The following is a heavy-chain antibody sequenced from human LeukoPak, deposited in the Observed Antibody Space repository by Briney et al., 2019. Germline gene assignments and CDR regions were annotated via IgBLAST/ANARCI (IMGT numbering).Heavy chain of an antibody. CDR2: ISAYNGNT. V-gene: IGHV1-18*01. CDR1: GYTFTSYG. CDR3: ARRPQRGGIVVVSHGPFDI. Sequence: GASVKVSCKASGYTFTSYGISWVRQAPGQGLERMGWISAYNGNTNYAQKLQGGVTMTTDTSTSTAYMELRSLRSDDTAVYYCARRPQRGGIVVVSHGPFDIWGQGTMVTVSS. D-gene: IGHD3-22*01. J-gene: IGHJ3*02.